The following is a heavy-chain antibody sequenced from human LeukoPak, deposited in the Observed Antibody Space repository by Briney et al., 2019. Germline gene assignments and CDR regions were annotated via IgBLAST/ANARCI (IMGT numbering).Heavy chain of an antibody. D-gene: IGHD4-17*01. V-gene: IGHV3-66*04. CDR2: IRSDGTT. CDR3: ARRRGGYGEGELDY. Sequence: GGSLRLSCAASGFIPSNKYMSWVRQAPGKGLEWVSTIRSDGTTDYADSVKGRFTISRDDSKNTLYLQMNSLRVEDTAVYSCARRRGGYGEGELDYWGQGTLVTVSS. J-gene: IGHJ4*02. CDR1: GFIPSNKY.